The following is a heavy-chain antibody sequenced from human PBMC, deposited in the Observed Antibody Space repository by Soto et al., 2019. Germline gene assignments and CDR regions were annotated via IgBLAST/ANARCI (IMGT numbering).Heavy chain of an antibody. J-gene: IGHJ6*02. V-gene: IGHV3-30*03. CDR3: ARHETGMLVKFHDGLEV. CDR1: GFSFHTYA. D-gene: IGHD3-16*02. Sequence: ESGGGVVQPGRSLRLSCAASGFSFHTYAMHWVRQAPGKGLEWVAVISYDGSNKYYGDSVKGRFTISRDNSENTVYLDMNDLRTEDTAGYYCARHETGMLVKFHDGLEVWGQGTTVTVSS. CDR2: ISYDGSNK.